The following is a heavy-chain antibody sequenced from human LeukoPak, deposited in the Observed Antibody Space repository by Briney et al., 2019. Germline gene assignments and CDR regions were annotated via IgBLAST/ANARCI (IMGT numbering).Heavy chain of an antibody. J-gene: IGHJ1*01. D-gene: IGHD3-9*01. Sequence: GRSLRLSCAASGFTFSSYAMSWVRHAPGRGLEWVSAISGSGGSTYYADSVKGRFTISRDNSKNTLYLQMNSLRAEDTAVYYCAKDGDILTGYYPVEYFQHWGQGTLVTVSS. V-gene: IGHV3-23*01. CDR2: ISGSGGST. CDR1: GFTFSSYA. CDR3: AKDGDILTGYYPVEYFQH.